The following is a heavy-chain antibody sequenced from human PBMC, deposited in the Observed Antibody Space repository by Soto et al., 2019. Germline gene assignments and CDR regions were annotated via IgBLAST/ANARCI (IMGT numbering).Heavy chain of an antibody. CDR2: ISYDGSNK. D-gene: IGHD6-13*01. V-gene: IGHV3-30-3*01. Sequence: GGSLRLSCAASGFTFSSYAMHWVRQAPGKGLKWVAVISYDGSNKYYADSVKGRFTISRDNSKNTLYLQMNSLRAEDTAVYYCAMSLAAGTSFDYWGQGTLVTVSS. J-gene: IGHJ4*02. CDR3: AMSLAAGTSFDY. CDR1: GFTFSSYA.